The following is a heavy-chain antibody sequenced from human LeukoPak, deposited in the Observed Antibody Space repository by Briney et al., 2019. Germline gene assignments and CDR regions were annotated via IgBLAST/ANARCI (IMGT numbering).Heavy chain of an antibody. CDR1: GFPFNVQT. J-gene: IGHJ4*02. V-gene: IGHV3-7*01. D-gene: IGHD1-26*01. Sequence: GGSLRLSCAASGFPFNVQTMSWLRQAPGKGLDWVASMKEDGTEIYYVDSVKGRFTISRDNPKNSLYLQMNNLRAEDTAMYYCAKGGATRGRFENWGQGTLVTVSS. CDR3: AKGGATRGRFEN. CDR2: MKEDGTEI.